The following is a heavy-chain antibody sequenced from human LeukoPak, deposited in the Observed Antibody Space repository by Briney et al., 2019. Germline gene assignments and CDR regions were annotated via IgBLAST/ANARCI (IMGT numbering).Heavy chain of an antibody. CDR1: GYTFTSYG. CDR3: ARDVSDYGDPPDYYYGMDV. CDR2: ISAYNGNT. J-gene: IGHJ6*02. Sequence: ASVKVSCKASGYTFTSYGISWVRQAPGQGLEWMGWISAYNGNTNYAQKLQGRVTMTTDTSTSTAYMELRSLRSDDTAVYYCARDVSDYGDPPDYYYGMDVWGQGTTVTVSS. V-gene: IGHV1-18*01. D-gene: IGHD4-17*01.